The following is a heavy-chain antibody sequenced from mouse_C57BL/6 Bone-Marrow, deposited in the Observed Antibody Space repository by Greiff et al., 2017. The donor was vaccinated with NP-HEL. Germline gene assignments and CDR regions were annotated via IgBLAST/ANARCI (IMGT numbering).Heavy chain of an antibody. J-gene: IGHJ3*01. CDR2: ISGGGGNN. V-gene: IGHV5-9*01. Sequence: EVQVVESGGGLVKPGGSLKHSCAASGFTFSSYTMSWVRQTPEKRLEWVATISGGGGNNYYPDSVKGRFTISRDNAKNTLYLQMSSLCSEATALYYCAILLYYYGSSPFAYWGQGTLVTVSA. CDR1: GFTFSSYT. D-gene: IGHD1-1*01. CDR3: AILLYYYGSSPFAY.